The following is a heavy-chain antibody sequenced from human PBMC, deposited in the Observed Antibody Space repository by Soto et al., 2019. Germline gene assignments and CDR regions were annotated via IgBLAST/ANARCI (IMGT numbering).Heavy chain of an antibody. J-gene: IGHJ4*02. CDR2: IWYDGSNK. CDR1: GFTFSSYG. V-gene: IGHV3-33*01. CDR3: ARYHPADYIPDY. Sequence: QVQLVESGGGVVQPGRSLRLSCAASGFTFSSYGMHWVRQAPGKGLEWVAVIWYDGSNKYYADSVKGRFTISRDNSKNTLYLQMNSLRAEDTAVYYCARYHPADYIPDYWGQGTLVTVSS. D-gene: IGHD4-4*01.